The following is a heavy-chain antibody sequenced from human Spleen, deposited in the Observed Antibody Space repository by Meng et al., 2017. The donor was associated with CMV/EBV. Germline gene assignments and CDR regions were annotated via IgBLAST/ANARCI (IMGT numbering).Heavy chain of an antibody. CDR1: GYTFISYH. CDR2: INPSGGST. J-gene: IGHJ4*02. Sequence: ASVKVSCKASGYTFISYHMHWVRQAPGQGLEWMGIINPSGGSTRYAQKFRGRVTMTRDTSTSTVYMELSSLRSEDTAINYCARDSVRGYDFWSGYLDSWGQGTLVTVSS. D-gene: IGHD3-3*01. CDR3: ARDSVRGYDFWSGYLDS. V-gene: IGHV1-46*01.